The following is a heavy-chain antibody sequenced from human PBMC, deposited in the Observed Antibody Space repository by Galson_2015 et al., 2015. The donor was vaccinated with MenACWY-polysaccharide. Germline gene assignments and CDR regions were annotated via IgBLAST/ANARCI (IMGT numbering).Heavy chain of an antibody. CDR3: AKQCLTTSRTRHVDN. CDR2: VSGSGATK. V-gene: IGHV3-23*01. CDR1: GFTFSSYT. J-gene: IGHJ4*02. D-gene: IGHD2-2*01. Sequence: SLRLSCAASGFTFSSYTMSWVRQAPGKGLEWVSGVSGSGATKYYADSVKGRFTISRDNSKNTLYLQMDSLTAADTAVYFCAKQCLTTSRTRHVDNRSQATRVTVS.